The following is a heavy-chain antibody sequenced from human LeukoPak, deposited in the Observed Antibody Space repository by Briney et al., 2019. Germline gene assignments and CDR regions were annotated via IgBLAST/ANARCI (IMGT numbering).Heavy chain of an antibody. CDR3: ARHGPEIVVVPASIPLDY. J-gene: IGHJ4*02. V-gene: IGHV5-51*01. CDR2: IYPRDSDV. Sequence: KDGESLKISSKGIGYNFSKYWIGWVRQMPGKGLEWMGIIYPRDSDVRYNPSFQGHVTISADTSISTLYLHWNSLQPSDTAIYFCARHGPEIVVVPASIPLDYWGKGTLVTVSS. CDR1: GYNFSKYW. D-gene: IGHD2-2*01.